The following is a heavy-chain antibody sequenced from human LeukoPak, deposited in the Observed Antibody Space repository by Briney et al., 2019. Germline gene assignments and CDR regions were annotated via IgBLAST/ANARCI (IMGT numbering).Heavy chain of an antibody. J-gene: IGHJ3*02. D-gene: IGHD3-9*01. V-gene: IGHV4-59*01. CDR3: ARAPPYYDILTGYPFQDAFDI. Sequence: SSETLSLTCTVSGCSISSYYWSWIRQPPGKGLEWIGYIYYSGSTNYNPSLKSRVTISVDTSKNQFSLKLSSVTAADTAVYYCARAPPYYDILTGYPFQDAFDIWAKGQWSPSLQ. CDR2: IYYSGST. CDR1: GCSISSYY.